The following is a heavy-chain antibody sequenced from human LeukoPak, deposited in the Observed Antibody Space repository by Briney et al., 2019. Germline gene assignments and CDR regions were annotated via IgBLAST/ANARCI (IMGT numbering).Heavy chain of an antibody. CDR2: LYTSGNT. V-gene: IGHV4-4*07. Sequence: SETLSLTCSVSGGSISSYYWSWIRQPAGKGLEWIGRLYTSGNTNYNPSLKSRVTMSVDTSKNQFSLKLSSVTAADTAVYYCARDRGSYTLEYWGQGTLVTVSS. CDR3: ARDRGSYTLEY. D-gene: IGHD1-26*01. CDR1: GGSISSYY. J-gene: IGHJ4*02.